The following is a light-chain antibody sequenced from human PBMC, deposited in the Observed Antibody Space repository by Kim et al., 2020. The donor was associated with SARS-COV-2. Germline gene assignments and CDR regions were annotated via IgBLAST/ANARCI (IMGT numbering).Light chain of an antibody. J-gene: IGLJ2*01. CDR3: QAWDSSTVV. Sequence: SVPPGQATSITGSGDKVGEKNACWHQQKRGQSPVLVICQDTRRPAGLPERFSGSNSGNTATLTISGPQAMDEAYYYCQAWDSSTVVFGGGTKLTVL. CDR1: KVGEKN. V-gene: IGLV3-1*01. CDR2: QDT.